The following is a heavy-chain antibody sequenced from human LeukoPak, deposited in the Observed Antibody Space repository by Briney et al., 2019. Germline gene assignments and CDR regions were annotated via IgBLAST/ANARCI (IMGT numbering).Heavy chain of an antibody. CDR2: IYYSGST. D-gene: IGHD3-10*01. V-gene: IGHV4-39*07. J-gene: IGHJ3*02. CDR1: GGSISSSSYY. Sequence: SETLSLTCTVSGGSISSSSYYWGWIRQPPGKGLEWIGSIYYSGSTYYNPSLKSRVTISVDASKNQFSLKLSSVTAADTAVYYCARDDPPPGGGAFDIWGQGTMVTVSS. CDR3: ARDDPPPGGGAFDI.